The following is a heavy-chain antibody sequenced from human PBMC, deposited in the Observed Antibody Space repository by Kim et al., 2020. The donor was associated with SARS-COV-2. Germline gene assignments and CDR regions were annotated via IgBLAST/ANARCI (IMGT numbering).Heavy chain of an antibody. Sequence: HYSQKFQGRVTNTRDTSATTAYMELSSLTSKDTAVYYCAREGSGSYNWFDPWGQGTLVTVSS. CDR3: AREGSGSYNWFDP. V-gene: IGHV1-3*01. D-gene: IGHD3-10*01. J-gene: IGHJ5*02.